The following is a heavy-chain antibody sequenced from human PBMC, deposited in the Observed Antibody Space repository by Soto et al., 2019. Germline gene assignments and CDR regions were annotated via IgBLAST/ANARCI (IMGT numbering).Heavy chain of an antibody. D-gene: IGHD4-17*01. CDR3: AKDLGTNDYGPYYYYGMDV. J-gene: IGHJ6*02. CDR2: ISGSGGST. CDR1: GFTFGGYA. Sequence: VGFLRLSSGAAGFTFGGYAMSWVRQAPGKGLEWVSAISGSGGSTYYADSVKGRFTTSRDNSKNTLYLQMNSLRAEDTAVYYCAKDLGTNDYGPYYYYGMDVWGQGTTVTVSS. V-gene: IGHV3-23*01.